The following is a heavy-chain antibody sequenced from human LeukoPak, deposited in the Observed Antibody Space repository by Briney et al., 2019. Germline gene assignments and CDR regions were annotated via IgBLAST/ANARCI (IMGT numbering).Heavy chain of an antibody. CDR2: INQDASEI. J-gene: IGHJ4*02. CDR1: GFTFSTYW. D-gene: IGHD2-21*02. V-gene: IGHV3-7*01. Sequence: GGSLRLSCAASGFTFSTYWMNWYRQAPGKGLGWVGNINQDASEINYVDSVRGRFTISRDNAKNSPHLQMNSLRAEDTAVYYCATDRDNSDWQKRFDSWGQGTLVTVSS. CDR3: ATDRDNSDWQKRFDS.